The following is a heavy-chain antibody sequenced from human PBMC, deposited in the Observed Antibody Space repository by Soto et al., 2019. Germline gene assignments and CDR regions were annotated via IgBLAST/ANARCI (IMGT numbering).Heavy chain of an antibody. CDR1: GFTFSSYA. D-gene: IGHD3-10*01. Sequence: QAQLVESGGGVVQPGRSLRLSCAASGFTFSSYAMHWVRQAPGKGLEWVAVISYDGSNKYYADSVKGRFTISRDNSKNTLYLQMNSLRAEDTAVYYCARGITMVRGVIIDYFDYWGQGTLVTVSS. CDR2: ISYDGSNK. J-gene: IGHJ4*02. CDR3: ARGITMVRGVIIDYFDY. V-gene: IGHV3-30-3*01.